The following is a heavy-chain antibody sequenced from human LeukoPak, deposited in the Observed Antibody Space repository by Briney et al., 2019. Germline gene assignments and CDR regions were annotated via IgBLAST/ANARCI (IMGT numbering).Heavy chain of an antibody. Sequence: SETLSLTCTVSGGFISTYYWSWIRQPPGKGLEWIGYIYYSGNTNYNPSLKSRVAISVDTSNNQFSLNLNSVTAADTAVYYCARGSRGDGAAFDIWGQGTLVTVSS. J-gene: IGHJ3*02. D-gene: IGHD7-27*01. CDR1: GGFISTYY. CDR3: ARGSRGDGAAFDI. CDR2: IYYSGNT. V-gene: IGHV4-59*01.